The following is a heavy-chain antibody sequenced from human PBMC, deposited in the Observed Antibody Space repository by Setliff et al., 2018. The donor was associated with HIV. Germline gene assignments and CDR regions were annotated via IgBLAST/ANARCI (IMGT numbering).Heavy chain of an antibody. CDR3: ASSGSGSYINWFGP. J-gene: IGHJ5*02. CDR2: ISIYDGSEK. D-gene: IGHD3-10*01. Sequence: GGSLRLSCAASGFTFTTYAMHWVRQAPGKGLEWVAVISIYDGSEKYYADSVKGRFTISRDNSKNMLYLEMNSLRAEDTAVYYCASSGSGSYINWFGPWGQGTLVTVSS. CDR1: GFTFTTYA. V-gene: IGHV3-30*04.